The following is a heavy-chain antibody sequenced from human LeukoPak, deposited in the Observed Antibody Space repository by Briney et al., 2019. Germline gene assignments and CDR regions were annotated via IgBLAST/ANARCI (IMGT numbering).Heavy chain of an antibody. J-gene: IGHJ4*02. CDR2: IYYSGST. CDR1: GGSISSYY. CDR3: ARGARLKYSSSRHGYYFDY. Sequence: KPSETLSLTCTVSGGSISSYYWSWIRQPPGKGLEWIGYIYYSGSTNYNPSLKSRVTISVDTSKNQFSLKLSSVTAADTAVYYCARGARLKYSSSRHGYYFDYWGQGTLVTVSS. V-gene: IGHV4-59*12. D-gene: IGHD6-13*01.